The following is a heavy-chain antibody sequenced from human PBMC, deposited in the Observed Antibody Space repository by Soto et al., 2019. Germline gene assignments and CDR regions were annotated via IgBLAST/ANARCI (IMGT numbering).Heavy chain of an antibody. CDR2: IKEDGSEK. V-gene: IGHV3-7*03. CDR1: GFTFSRQW. CDR3: PSSHTEVRYFGVLDY. Sequence: GGSLRLSCAGSGFTFSRQWMSWVRQAPGKGLEWVANIKEDGSEKDYVDSVKGRFTISRDNAKNSLFLQMNNLRVEDTAVYYCPSSHTEVRYFGVLDYWGQGTVVTVSS. J-gene: IGHJ4*02. D-gene: IGHD2-8*01.